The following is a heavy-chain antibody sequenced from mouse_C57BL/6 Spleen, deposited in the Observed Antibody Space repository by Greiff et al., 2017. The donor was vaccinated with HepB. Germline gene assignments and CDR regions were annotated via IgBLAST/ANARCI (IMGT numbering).Heavy chain of an antibody. V-gene: IGHV1-26*01. Sequence: VQLQQPGPELVKPGASVKISCKASGYTFTDYYMNWVKQSHGKSLEWIGDINPNNGGTSYNQKFKGKATLTVDKSSSTAYMELRSLTSEDSAVYYCAPSLEYYFDYWGQGTTLTVSS. CDR3: APSLEYYFDY. CDR1: GYTFTDYY. J-gene: IGHJ2*01. CDR2: INPNNGGT.